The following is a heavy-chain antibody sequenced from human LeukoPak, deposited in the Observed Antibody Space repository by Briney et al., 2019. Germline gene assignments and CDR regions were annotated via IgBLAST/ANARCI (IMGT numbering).Heavy chain of an antibody. Sequence: PSETLSLTCSVSGGSITSSSYYWGWIRQAPGKGLEWVSYIDARSTTIHYADSVKGRFTISRDNAKNSLYLQMNSLRAEDTAVYYCARDRAALKVGATDYWGQGTLVTVSS. CDR2: IDARSTTI. V-gene: IGHV3-48*04. J-gene: IGHJ4*02. D-gene: IGHD1-26*01. CDR3: ARDRAALKVGATDY. CDR1: GGSITSSS.